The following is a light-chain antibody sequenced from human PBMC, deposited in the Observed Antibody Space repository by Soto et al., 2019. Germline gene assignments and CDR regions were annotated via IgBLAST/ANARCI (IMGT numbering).Light chain of an antibody. Sequence: DIQMTQSPSTLSASVGDRVTMICRASQNISTLLAWYQQKPGKAPHLLIYDASNLESGVPVRFSGSGSGTEFTLTISRLQPDDVGPDYCRLFINYWTFVQGTKVDI. V-gene: IGKV1-5*02. J-gene: IGKJ1*01. CDR3: RLFINYWT. CDR2: DAS. CDR1: QNISTL.